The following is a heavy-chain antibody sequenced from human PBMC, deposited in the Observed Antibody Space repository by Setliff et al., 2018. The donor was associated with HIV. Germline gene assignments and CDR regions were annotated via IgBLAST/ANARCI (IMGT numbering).Heavy chain of an antibody. J-gene: IGHJ4*02. V-gene: IGHV4-38-2*01. CDR2: FYHSGST. CDR3: VSGPLSGYGYYFDY. CDR1: GYSVSSGYY. D-gene: IGHD3-3*01. Sequence: TLSLTCAVSGYSVSSGYYWGWIRQPPGKGLEWIGSFYHSGSTFYNPSLKSRVTISLDTSKNQFSLKLRSVTAADTAVYYCVSGPLSGYGYYFDYWGQGALVTVSS.